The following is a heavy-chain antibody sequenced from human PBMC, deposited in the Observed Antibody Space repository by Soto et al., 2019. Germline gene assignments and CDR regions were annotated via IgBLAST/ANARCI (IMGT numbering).Heavy chain of an antibody. J-gene: IGHJ6*02. CDR3: ASHSGGGGYYYYGMDV. CDR2: ISSSSSYT. V-gene: IGHV3-11*06. D-gene: IGHD6-19*01. Sequence: PGGSLRLSCAASGFTLSDYYMSWIRQAPGKGLEWVSYISSSSSYTNYADSVKGRFTISRDNAKNSLYLQMNSLRAEDTAVYYCASHSGGGGYYYYGMDVWGQGTTVT. CDR1: GFTLSDYY.